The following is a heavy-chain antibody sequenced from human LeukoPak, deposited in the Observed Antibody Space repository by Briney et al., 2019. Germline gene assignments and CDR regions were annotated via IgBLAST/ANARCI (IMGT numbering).Heavy chain of an antibody. CDR1: GGSISSGSYY. CDR3: ARGMIAPFDPNRNRFGP. V-gene: IGHV4-61*02. CDR2: IYTSGST. D-gene: IGHD3-22*01. Sequence: SQTLSLTCTVSGGSISSGSYYWSWIRQPAGKGVEWIGRIYTSGSTNYNPSLKSRVTISVDTSKNQFSLKLSSVTAADTAVYYCARGMIAPFDPNRNRFGPWGQGTLVTVSS. J-gene: IGHJ5*02.